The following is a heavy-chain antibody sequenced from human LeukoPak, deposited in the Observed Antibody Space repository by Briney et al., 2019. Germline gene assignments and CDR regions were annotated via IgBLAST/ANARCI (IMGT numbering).Heavy chain of an antibody. Sequence: GTSLRLSCAASGFPFSSYGMHWVRQAPGKGLEWMGGFDPEDGETIYAQKFQGRVTMTEDTSTDTAYMELSSLRSEDTAVYYCATEVDSSGYYGIPGAFDIWGQGTMVTVSS. V-gene: IGHV1-24*01. CDR2: FDPEDGET. D-gene: IGHD3-22*01. CDR3: ATEVDSSGYYGIPGAFDI. J-gene: IGHJ3*02. CDR1: GFPFSSYG.